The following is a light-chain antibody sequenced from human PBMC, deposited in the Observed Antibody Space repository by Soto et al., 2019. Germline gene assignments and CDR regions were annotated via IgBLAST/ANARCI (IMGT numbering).Light chain of an antibody. CDR2: EAS. J-gene: IGKJ1*01. CDR3: QQYSSYPET. V-gene: IGKV1-5*03. Sequence: DIQMTQSPSTLSASVGDRVTITCRASQSISSWLAWYQQKPGKAPNLLIYEASRLESAVPSRFSGSASGTEFTLTSNSLQPDDFATYYCQQYSSYPETFGQGTKVEIK. CDR1: QSISSW.